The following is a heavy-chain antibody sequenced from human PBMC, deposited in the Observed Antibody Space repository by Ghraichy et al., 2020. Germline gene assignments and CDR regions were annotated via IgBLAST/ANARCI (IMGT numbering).Heavy chain of an antibody. Sequence: SVMVSCKASGGTFSSYAISWVRQAPGQGLEWMGRIIPILGIANYAQKFQGRVTITADKSTSTAYMELSSLRSEDTAVYYCTSGGEAAVSDAFDIWGQGTMVTVSS. J-gene: IGHJ3*02. V-gene: IGHV1-69*04. CDR1: GGTFSSYA. CDR2: IIPILGIA. CDR3: TSGGEAAVSDAFDI. D-gene: IGHD3-10*01.